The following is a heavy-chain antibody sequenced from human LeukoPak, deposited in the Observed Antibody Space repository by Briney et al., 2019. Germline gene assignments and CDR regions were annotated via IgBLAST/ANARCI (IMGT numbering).Heavy chain of an antibody. Sequence: PGGSLRLSCAASGFTFSSYGMHWVRQAPGKGLEWVAVISYDGSNEYYADSVKGRFTISRDNSKYTLYLQMNSLRAEDTAVYYCANHFYNLAAWGQGTLVTVSS. J-gene: IGHJ5*02. CDR1: GFTFSSYG. CDR3: ANHFYNLAA. CDR2: ISYDGSNE. D-gene: IGHD1-14*01. V-gene: IGHV3-30*18.